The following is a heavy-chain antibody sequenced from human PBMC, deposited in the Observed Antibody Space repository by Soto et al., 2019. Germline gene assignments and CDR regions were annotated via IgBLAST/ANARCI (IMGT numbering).Heavy chain of an antibody. V-gene: IGHV1-46*01. CDR3: AGYYYHTSGTFDP. J-gene: IGHJ5*02. CDR1: GCTSTNYY. CDR2: INPSGDSA. Sequence: ASVKVSCKASGCTSTNYYMHWVRQAPGQGLEWMGMINPSGDSATYAQKFRGRITMTRDTSTSTVYLDLSSLRSEDTAVYYCAGYYYHTSGTFDPWGQGTLVTVSS. D-gene: IGHD3-22*01.